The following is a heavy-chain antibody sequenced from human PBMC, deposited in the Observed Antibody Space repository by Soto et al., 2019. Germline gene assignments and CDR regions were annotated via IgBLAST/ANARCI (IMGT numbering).Heavy chain of an antibody. CDR2: IYYSGST. V-gene: IGHV4-31*03. CDR3: ARARYYCSGTSCYYFDY. Sequence: SETLSLTCTVSGGSISSGGYYWSWIRQDPGKGLEWIGYIYYSGSTYYNPSLKSRVTISVDMSKNQFSLQLSSVTAADTAVYYCARARYYCSGTSCYYFDYWGQGTLVTVSS. CDR1: GGSISSGGYY. D-gene: IGHD2-2*01. J-gene: IGHJ4*02.